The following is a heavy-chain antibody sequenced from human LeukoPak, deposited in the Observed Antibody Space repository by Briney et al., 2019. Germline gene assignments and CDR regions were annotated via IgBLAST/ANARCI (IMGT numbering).Heavy chain of an antibody. Sequence: PAGSLSLSCAASAFTFCSQRRNWVPQAPGKGLKWVSSISSSSSYIYYADSVKGRFTMSRDNAKNSLYLQMSSLRAEDTAVYYCARERAAQYDYWGQGILVTVSS. CDR3: ARERAAQYDY. J-gene: IGHJ4*02. D-gene: IGHD4-11*01. CDR1: AFTFCSQR. V-gene: IGHV3-21*01. CDR2: ISSSSSYI.